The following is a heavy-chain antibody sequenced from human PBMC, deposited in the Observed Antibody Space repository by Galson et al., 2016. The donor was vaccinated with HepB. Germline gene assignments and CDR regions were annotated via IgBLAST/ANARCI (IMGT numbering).Heavy chain of an antibody. Sequence: SLRLSCAASGFIFSSYSMNWVRRAPGKGLEWVSYVSSSSSYIYYADPVKGRFTISRDDAKNSLYLQMNSLRDEDTAVYYCARDRLWAPNAFDIWGQGTMVTVSS. CDR3: ARDRLWAPNAFDI. CDR2: VSSSSSYI. V-gene: IGHV3-48*02. D-gene: IGHD1-26*01. CDR1: GFIFSSYS. J-gene: IGHJ3*02.